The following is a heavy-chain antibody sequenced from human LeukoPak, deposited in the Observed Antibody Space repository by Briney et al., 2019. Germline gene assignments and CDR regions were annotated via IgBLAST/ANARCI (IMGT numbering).Heavy chain of an antibody. V-gene: IGHV4-38-2*02. CDR1: GYSISSGYY. Sequence: PSETLSLTCSVSGYSISSGYYWGWIRQPPGKGLEWMGIIYQSGKTYCNPSLESRVTISVDTSKNQFSLKMNSMTAADTAMYYCARGLPGGHLSRYDYWGQGTLVTVSS. CDR3: ARGLPGGHLSRYDY. D-gene: IGHD1-14*01. J-gene: IGHJ4*02. CDR2: IYQSGKT.